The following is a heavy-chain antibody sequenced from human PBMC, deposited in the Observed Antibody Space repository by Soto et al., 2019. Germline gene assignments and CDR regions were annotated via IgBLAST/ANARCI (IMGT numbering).Heavy chain of an antibody. J-gene: IGHJ4*02. D-gene: IGHD2-15*01. CDR3: ATDGVEYVVSGLYYFDY. CDR2: ISYNGKNK. Sequence: GGSLRLSCAASGFTLNNYAMHWVRQVPGKGLEWVAFISYNGKNKYYGDSVRGRFTISRDDSKNTLYLQMNSLRSEDTAVYYCATDGVEYVVSGLYYFDYWGQGTLVTVSS. V-gene: IGHV3-30*04. CDR1: GFTLNNYA.